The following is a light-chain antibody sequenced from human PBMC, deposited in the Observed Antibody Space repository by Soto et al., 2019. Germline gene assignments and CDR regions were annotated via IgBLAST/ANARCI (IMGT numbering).Light chain of an antibody. CDR2: GAS. Sequence: EIVVTQSPATLSVSPGERATLSCRASQTVSYNLAWYQQKPGQAPSLLIFGASTRATGIPARFSGSGSGTEFTLTISSLQSEDFAVYYCQQYNDWPRTFGQGTKLVIK. CDR3: QQYNDWPRT. CDR1: QTVSYN. V-gene: IGKV3-15*01. J-gene: IGKJ1*01.